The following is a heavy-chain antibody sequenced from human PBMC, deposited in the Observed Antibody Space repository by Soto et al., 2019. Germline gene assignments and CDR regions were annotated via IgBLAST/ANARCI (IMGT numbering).Heavy chain of an antibody. CDR1: GFTFSDYG. D-gene: IGHD3-16*01. CDR3: ARDGDANSGFGKDY. Sequence: VQLVESGGGVVQPGRSLRLSCAASGFTFSDYGMHWVRQAPGKGLQWVAFIWPDGGNKYYAESVKGRFTISRDNSKNSVYLQMNHVRDEDTAVYYCARDGDANSGFGKDYWGQGTLVTVSS. CDR2: IWPDGGNK. V-gene: IGHV3-33*01. J-gene: IGHJ4*02.